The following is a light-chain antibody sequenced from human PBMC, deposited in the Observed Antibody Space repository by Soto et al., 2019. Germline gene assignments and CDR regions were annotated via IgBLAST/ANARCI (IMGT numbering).Light chain of an antibody. Sequence: EIVLTQSPGTLSLSPGERVTLSCRASQSISSTYLTWYHQRPGQAPRLLIYDASRRATGIPDRFSGSGSGTDFSLIISRLEPEDFAVYYCQHYDSARWTFGLGTKVEIK. CDR3: QHYDSARWT. V-gene: IGKV3-20*01. J-gene: IGKJ1*01. CDR1: QSISSTY. CDR2: DAS.